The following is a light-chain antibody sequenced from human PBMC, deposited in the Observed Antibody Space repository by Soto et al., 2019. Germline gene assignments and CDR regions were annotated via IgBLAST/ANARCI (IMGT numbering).Light chain of an antibody. Sequence: DIQMTQSPSTLSASVGDRVSITCRASQTISSWLAWYQQKPGNAPKLLVYKASSLEGGVPSRFSGSASGTEFSLTISSLQPDDFAIYYCQQYSEYPWTFGQGTTVDVK. CDR2: KAS. J-gene: IGKJ1*01. CDR3: QQYSEYPWT. CDR1: QTISSW. V-gene: IGKV1-5*03.